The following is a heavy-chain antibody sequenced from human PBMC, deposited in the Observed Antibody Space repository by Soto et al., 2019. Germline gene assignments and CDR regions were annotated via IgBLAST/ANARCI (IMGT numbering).Heavy chain of an antibody. V-gene: IGHV3-33*01. CDR2: IWYDGSNK. Sequence: PGRSLRLTCAASGFTFSSYGMHWVRQAPGKGLEWVAVIWYDGSNKYYADSVKGRFTISRDNSKNTLYLQMNSLRAEDTAVYYCARGHYSNIRYYYYGMDVWGQGTTVTVSS. D-gene: IGHD4-4*01. J-gene: IGHJ6*02. CDR1: GFTFSSYG. CDR3: ARGHYSNIRYYYYGMDV.